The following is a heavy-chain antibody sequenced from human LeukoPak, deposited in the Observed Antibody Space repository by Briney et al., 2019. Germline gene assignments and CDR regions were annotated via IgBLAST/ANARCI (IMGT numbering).Heavy chain of an antibody. CDR3: ARSVDYYYFYMDV. J-gene: IGHJ6*03. Sequence: PSETLSLTCTVSGGSISSYYWGWIRQPPGKALEWIGRVSHSGSTYYKPSLKSRVTISIDTSKNQFALKMTSVTAADTAVYYCARSVDYYYFYMDVWGKGTTVTISS. CDR2: VSHSGST. V-gene: IGHV4-59*01. CDR1: GGSISSYY.